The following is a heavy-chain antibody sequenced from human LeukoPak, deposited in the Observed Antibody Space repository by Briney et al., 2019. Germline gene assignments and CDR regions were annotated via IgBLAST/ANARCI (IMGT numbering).Heavy chain of an antibody. CDR2: INSDGSSI. V-gene: IGHV3-74*01. CDR1: RFTFSSYW. Sequence: GGSLRLSCAASRFTFSSYWMHWVRQDPGKGLVWVSRINSDGSSISYADSVKGRFTISRDNSKNTLYLQMNSLRAEDTAVYYCAKGYYGSGSYSDDAFDIWGQGTMVTVSS. CDR3: AKGYYGSGSYSDDAFDI. J-gene: IGHJ3*02. D-gene: IGHD3-10*01.